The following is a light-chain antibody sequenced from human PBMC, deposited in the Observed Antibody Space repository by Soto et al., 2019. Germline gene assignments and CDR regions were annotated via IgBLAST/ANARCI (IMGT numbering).Light chain of an antibody. CDR3: QQYKNWPYT. V-gene: IGKV3-15*01. CDR1: QSIGNN. Sequence: EIVLTQSAATLSVSPGERVTLSCRASQSIGNNLAWYQQRPGQAPRLLIYGVSTRATGVPDKFSGSASGTEFTLTISSLQSGDFVVYYCQQYKNWPYTFGQGTKLEIK. J-gene: IGKJ2*01. CDR2: GVS.